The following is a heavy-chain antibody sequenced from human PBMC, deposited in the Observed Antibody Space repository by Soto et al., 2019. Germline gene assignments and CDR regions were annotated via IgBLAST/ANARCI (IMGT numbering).Heavy chain of an antibody. CDR3: ARATAGPDTAMVPGPRHFDY. V-gene: IGHV1-46*01. Sequence: ASVKVSCKASGYTFTSYYMHWVRQAPGQGLEWMGIINPSGGSTSYAQKFQGRVTMTRDTSTSTVYMELSSLRSEDTAVYYCARATAGPDTAMVPGPRHFDYWGQGTLVTVSS. J-gene: IGHJ4*02. CDR1: GYTFTSYY. CDR2: INPSGGST. D-gene: IGHD5-18*01.